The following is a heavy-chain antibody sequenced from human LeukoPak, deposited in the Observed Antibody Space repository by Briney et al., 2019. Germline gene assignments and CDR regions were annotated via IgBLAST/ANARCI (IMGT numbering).Heavy chain of an antibody. CDR3: AREWDSGSYYLGYFDY. J-gene: IGHJ4*02. CDR1: GFTYSEYY. CDR2: TKDRVNSYTA. Sequence: PGGSLRLFWAVSGFTYSEYYINWGRQAPGKGLEWVGRTKDRVNSYTAEYAGSVKGRFTISREDSKNSLHLQMNSLKCEDTAVYYCAREWDSGSYYLGYFDYWGQGTLVTVCS. D-gene: IGHD1-26*01. V-gene: IGHV3-72*01.